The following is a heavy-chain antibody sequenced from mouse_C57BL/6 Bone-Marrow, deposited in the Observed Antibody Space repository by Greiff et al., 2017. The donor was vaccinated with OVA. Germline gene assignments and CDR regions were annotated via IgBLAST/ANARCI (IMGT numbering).Heavy chain of an antibody. CDR3: ARITAYYFDY. V-gene: IGHV5-17*01. J-gene: IGHJ2*01. CDR2: ISSGSSTI. D-gene: IGHD1-1*01. Sequence: EVKLVESGGGLVKPGGSLTLSCAASGFTFSDYGMHWVRQAPETGLEWVAYISSGSSTIYYADPVKGRFTISRDNAKTTLCLQMPSLRSEDTAMYYCARITAYYFDYWGQGTTLTVSS. CDR1: GFTFSDYG.